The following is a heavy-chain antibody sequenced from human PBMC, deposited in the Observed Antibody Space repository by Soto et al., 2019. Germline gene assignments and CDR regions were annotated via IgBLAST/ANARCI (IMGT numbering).Heavy chain of an antibody. CDR1: GYTFTSYG. Sequence: QVQLVQSGAEVKKPGASVKVSCKASGYTFTSYGISWVRQAPGQGLEWMGWISAYNGNTNYAQKLQRRVTMTTDTSTSTAYMELRSLRSDDTGGYYCARAILIAARGVDWFDPWGQGTLVTVAS. V-gene: IGHV1-18*01. CDR2: ISAYNGNT. D-gene: IGHD6-6*01. CDR3: ARAILIAARGVDWFDP. J-gene: IGHJ5*02.